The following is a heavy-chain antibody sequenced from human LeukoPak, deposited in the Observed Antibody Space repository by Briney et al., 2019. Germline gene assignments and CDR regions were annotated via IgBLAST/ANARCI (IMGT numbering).Heavy chain of an antibody. CDR3: ARDRCTNGACYYFDY. CDR2: ISGSGGST. Sequence: PGGSLRLSCAASGFTFSSYAMSWVRQAPGKGLEWVSAISGSGGSTYYADSVKGRFTISRDNSKNTLYLQMNSLRAEDTAVYYCARDRCTNGACYYFDYWGQGTLVTVSS. V-gene: IGHV3-23*01. CDR1: GFTFSSYA. J-gene: IGHJ4*02. D-gene: IGHD2-8*01.